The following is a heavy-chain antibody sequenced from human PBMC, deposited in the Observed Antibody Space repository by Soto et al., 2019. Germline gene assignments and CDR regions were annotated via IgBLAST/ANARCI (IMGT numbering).Heavy chain of an antibody. V-gene: IGHV3-73*01. D-gene: IGHD1-26*01. CDR2: IRSKANSYAT. Sequence: GGSLRLSCAASGFTFSGSAVHWVRQASGKGLEWVGRIRSKANSYATAYAASVKGRFTISRDDSKNTAYLQMNSLKTEDTAVYYCTRHQQPEYSGSPLDAFDIWGQGTMVTVSS. CDR3: TRHQQPEYSGSPLDAFDI. J-gene: IGHJ3*02. CDR1: GFTFSGSA.